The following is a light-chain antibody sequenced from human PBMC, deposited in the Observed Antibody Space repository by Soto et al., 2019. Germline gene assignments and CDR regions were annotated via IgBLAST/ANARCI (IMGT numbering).Light chain of an antibody. CDR2: RNN. Sequence: QLVLTQPPSVSGTPGQRVTISCSGSSSKIGSDYVYWFQQLPGTAPKVLIYRNNQRPSGVPERFSGSKSGTSASLAISGLRSEDEADYYCAAWDDSLSGRVFGGGTKLTVL. CDR3: AAWDDSLSGRV. CDR1: SSKIGSDY. V-gene: IGLV1-47*01. J-gene: IGLJ3*02.